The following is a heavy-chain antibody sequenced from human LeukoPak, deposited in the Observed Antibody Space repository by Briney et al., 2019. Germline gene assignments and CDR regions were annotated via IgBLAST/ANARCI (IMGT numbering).Heavy chain of an antibody. Sequence: SQTLSLTCAISGDSVSSNSATWNWIRQSPSRGLEWLGRTYYRSKWYNDYAVSVKSRVSIKPDTSKNQFSLQLSSVTPEDTAMYFCARDPPAAGQTLNAFDIWGRGTMVTVSS. CDR2: TYYRSKWYN. CDR1: GDSVSSNSAT. CDR3: ARDPPAAGQTLNAFDI. J-gene: IGHJ3*02. D-gene: IGHD2-15*01. V-gene: IGHV6-1*01.